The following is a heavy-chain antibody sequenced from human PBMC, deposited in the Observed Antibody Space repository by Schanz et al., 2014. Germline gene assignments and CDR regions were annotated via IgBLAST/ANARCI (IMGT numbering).Heavy chain of an antibody. J-gene: IGHJ3*02. Sequence: EMQLLESGGGLAQPGGSLRLSCAASGFTFSSYAVSWVRQAPGKGLEWVSAISGSGGSTYYADSVKGRFTISRDNSKNTLYLQMSSLRADDTAVYYCAKGRFGELSAFDIWGQGTMVTVSS. CDR1: GFTFSSYA. V-gene: IGHV3-23*01. CDR2: ISGSGGST. D-gene: IGHD3-10*01. CDR3: AKGRFGELSAFDI.